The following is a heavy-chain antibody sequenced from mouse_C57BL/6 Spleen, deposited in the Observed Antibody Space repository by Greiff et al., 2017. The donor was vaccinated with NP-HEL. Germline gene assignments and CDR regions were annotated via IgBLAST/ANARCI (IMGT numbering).Heavy chain of an antibody. V-gene: IGHV1-64*01. CDR3: AREGYMYAMDY. D-gene: IGHD2-2*01. Sequence: VQLQQSGAELVKPGASVKLSCKASGYTFTSYWMHWVKQRPGQGLEWIGMIHPNSGSTNYNEKFKSKATLTVDKSSSTAYMQLSSLTSEDSAVYYCAREGYMYAMDYWGQGTSVTVSS. J-gene: IGHJ4*01. CDR2: IHPNSGST. CDR1: GYTFTSYW.